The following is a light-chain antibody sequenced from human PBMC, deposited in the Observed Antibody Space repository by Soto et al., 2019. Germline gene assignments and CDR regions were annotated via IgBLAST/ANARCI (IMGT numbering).Light chain of an antibody. CDR3: QQYGTSPFT. Sequence: VLTQSPDTLSLSPGERATLSCRASERISSNFLAWYQQRPGQAPRLLIYGASTRASGFPDRFSGSGSGTDFALTISRLEPEDFAVFYCQQYGTSPFTFGPGTTVEIK. J-gene: IGKJ3*01. CDR1: ERISSNF. CDR2: GAS. V-gene: IGKV3-20*01.